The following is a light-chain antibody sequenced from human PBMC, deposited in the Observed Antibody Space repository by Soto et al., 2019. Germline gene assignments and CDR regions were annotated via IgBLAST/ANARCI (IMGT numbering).Light chain of an antibody. CDR1: QSVSNN. J-gene: IGKJ2*02. CDR3: QQYNNWPPCT. V-gene: IGKV3-15*01. CDR2: GAS. Sequence: EFVLTQSPGTLSLSPVERATLSCRASQSVSNNLAWYQQKPGQAPRLLLYGASTRATGIPARFSGSGSGTEFTLTISSLQSEDFAVYYCQQYNNWPPCTFGQGTKVDI.